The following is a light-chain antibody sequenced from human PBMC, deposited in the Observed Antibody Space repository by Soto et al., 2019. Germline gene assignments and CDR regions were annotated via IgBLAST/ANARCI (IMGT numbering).Light chain of an antibody. Sequence: DIQMTQSPSSLSASVGDRVTITCRASQSISSYLNWYQQKPGKAPKLLIYAASSLQSGVPSRFSGSGSGTDFTLTISSLQPEDFATYYCQQSYSTPFTCGPGTKVAIK. CDR1: QSISSY. V-gene: IGKV1-39*01. J-gene: IGKJ3*01. CDR2: AAS. CDR3: QQSYSTPFT.